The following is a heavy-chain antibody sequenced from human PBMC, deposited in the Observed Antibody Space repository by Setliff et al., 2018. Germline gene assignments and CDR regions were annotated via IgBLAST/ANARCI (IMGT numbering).Heavy chain of an antibody. Sequence: GASVKVSCKASGYTFISYGISWVRQAPGQGLEWMGWISAYNGNTNYAQKLQGRVTMTTDTSTSTAYMELRSLRSDDTAVYYCARVLFHCSSTSCYLDASDIWGQGTMVT. V-gene: IGHV1-18*01. CDR3: ARVLFHCSSTSCYLDASDI. CDR2: ISAYNGNT. J-gene: IGHJ3*02. D-gene: IGHD2-2*01. CDR1: GYTFISYG.